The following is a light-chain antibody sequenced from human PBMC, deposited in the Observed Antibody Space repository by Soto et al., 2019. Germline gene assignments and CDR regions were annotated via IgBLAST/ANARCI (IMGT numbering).Light chain of an antibody. V-gene: IGLV1-44*01. J-gene: IGLJ3*02. CDR1: SSDIGSNT. Sequence: QSVLTQPPSASATPGQRVTISCSGSSSDIGSNTVNWYQQLPGKAPKLLIYKSNQRPSGVPDRFSGSKSGTSASLAISGLQSEDKADYYCAAWDDRLNGRVFGGGTKVTVL. CDR3: AAWDDRLNGRV. CDR2: KSN.